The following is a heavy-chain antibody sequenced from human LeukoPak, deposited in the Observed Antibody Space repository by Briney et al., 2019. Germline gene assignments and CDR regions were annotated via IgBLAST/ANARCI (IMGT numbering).Heavy chain of an antibody. D-gene: IGHD5-24*01. CDR3: ARDSEDGYNAYFDY. V-gene: IGHV4-4*07. CDR2: IYTSGST. J-gene: IGHJ4*02. Sequence: PSETLSLTCTVSGGSISSYYWSWIRQPAGKGLEWIGRIYTSGSTNYNPSLKSRVTMSVDTSKNQFSLKLSSVTAADTAVYYCARDSEDGYNAYFDYRGQGTLVPVSS. CDR1: GGSISSYY.